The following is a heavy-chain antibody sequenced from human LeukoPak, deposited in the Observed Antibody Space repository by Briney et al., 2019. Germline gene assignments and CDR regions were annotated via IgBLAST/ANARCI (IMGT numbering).Heavy chain of an antibody. V-gene: IGHV3-49*04. Sequence: GGSLRLSCAASGFTFGDYAMSWVRQAPGKGLEWVGFIRTEDYDGATDYGASVKGRFTISRDDSKNIDYLQMNSLNTEDTGIYFCTRIFGYYYFYRDVWGKGTTVSVSS. D-gene: IGHD3-16*01. CDR1: GFTFGDYA. J-gene: IGHJ6*03. CDR2: IRTEDYDGAT. CDR3: TRIFGYYYFYRDV.